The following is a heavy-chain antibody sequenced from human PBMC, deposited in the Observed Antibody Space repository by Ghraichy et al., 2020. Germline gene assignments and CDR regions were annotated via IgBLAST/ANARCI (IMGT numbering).Heavy chain of an antibody. J-gene: IGHJ6*02. D-gene: IGHD2-2*01. CDR3: ARDRAYCNSTSCYYYGMDV. CDR2: INYSGST. Sequence: ETLSLTCTVSGGSINSYYWSWIRQPPGKGLEWIGYINYSGSTNYNPSLKSRVTISVETSKNQFSLKLTSVTAADTAVYYCARDRAYCNSTSCYYYGMDVWGQGTTVTVSS. V-gene: IGHV4-59*01. CDR1: GGSINSYY.